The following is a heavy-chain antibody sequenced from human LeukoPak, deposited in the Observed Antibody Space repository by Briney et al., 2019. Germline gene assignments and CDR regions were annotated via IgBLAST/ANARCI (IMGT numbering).Heavy chain of an antibody. D-gene: IGHD1-26*01. CDR3: AKDKTSGTYFDY. CDR1: GFTFSSYA. V-gene: IGHV3-23*01. J-gene: IGHJ4*02. CDR2: ISGSGGSA. Sequence: GGSLRLSCAASGFTFSSYAMSWVRQAPGKGLECVSAISGSGGSAYYVDSVKGRFTVSRDNSKNTLYLQMNSLRAEDTAVYYCAKDKTSGTYFDYWGQGTLVTVSS.